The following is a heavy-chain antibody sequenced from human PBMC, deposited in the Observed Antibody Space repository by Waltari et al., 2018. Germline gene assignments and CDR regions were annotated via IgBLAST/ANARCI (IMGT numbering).Heavy chain of an antibody. V-gene: IGHV4-34*02. Sequence: QVQLQQWGAGLLQPSETLSLTCAVYGGSFSGYYWGWIRQPPGKGLEWIGEINHSGNTNHNPSLRSRLTMLVDTSKSQFSLKLSSVTAADTAVYYGVRLEDCTGPGGNCYSGDSFAMDVWGQGTTVTVSS. CDR1: GGSFSGYY. J-gene: IGHJ6*02. CDR3: VRLEDCTGPGGNCYSGDSFAMDV. D-gene: IGHD2-8*02. CDR2: INHSGNT.